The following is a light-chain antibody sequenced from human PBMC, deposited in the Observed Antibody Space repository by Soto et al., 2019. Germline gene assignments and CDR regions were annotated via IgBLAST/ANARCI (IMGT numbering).Light chain of an antibody. J-gene: IGKJ1*01. V-gene: IGKV3-20*01. CDR3: QQYGSSPRT. CDR1: QSLSSSQ. Sequence: EIVLTQSPGTLSLSPGERATLPCRASQSLSSSQLAWYQQKPGQAPRLLIHDASSRATGISDRFTGSGSGTDFTLTITTLEPGDFAVYYCQQYGSSPRTFGLGTKVDIK. CDR2: DAS.